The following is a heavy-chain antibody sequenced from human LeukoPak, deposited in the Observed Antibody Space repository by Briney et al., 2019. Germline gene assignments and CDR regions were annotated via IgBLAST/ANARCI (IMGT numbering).Heavy chain of an antibody. V-gene: IGHV1-18*01. CDR2: ISAYNGNT. CDR1: GYTFTSYG. CDR3: ASFGMDSSGYYGLDY. D-gene: IGHD3-22*01. Sequence: ASVNVSCKASGYTFTSYGISWVRQAPGQGLEWMGWISAYNGNTNYAQKLQGRVTMTTDTSTSTAYMELRSLRSDDTAVYYCASFGMDSSGYYGLDYWGQGTLVTVSS. J-gene: IGHJ4*02.